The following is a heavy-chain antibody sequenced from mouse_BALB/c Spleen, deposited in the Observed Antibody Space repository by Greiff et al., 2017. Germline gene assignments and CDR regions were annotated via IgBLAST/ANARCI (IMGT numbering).Heavy chain of an antibody. CDR2: ISSGGSYT. D-gene: IGHD2-3*01. J-gene: IGHJ3*01. V-gene: IGHV5-9-4*01. Sequence: EVKLVESGGGLVKPGGSLKLSCAASGFTFRSYAMSWVRQSPEKRLEWVAEISSGGSYTYYPDTVTGRFTISRDNAKNTLYLEMSSLRSEDTAMYYCARVGYDGYYAWFAYWGQGTLVTVSA. CDR3: ARVGYDGYYAWFAY. CDR1: GFTFRSYA.